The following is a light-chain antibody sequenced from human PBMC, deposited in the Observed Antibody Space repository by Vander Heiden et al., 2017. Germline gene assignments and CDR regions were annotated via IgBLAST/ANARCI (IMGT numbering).Light chain of an antibody. CDR1: QSISSY. Sequence: DIQMTQSPSSLSASVGDRVTITCRASQSISSYLNWYQQKPGKAPKLLIYAASSLQSGVPSRLTGSGSGTDFTLTISSLQPEDFATYYCQHCDSNPPRTFGQGTKVEIK. V-gene: IGKV1-39*01. CDR3: QHCDSNPPRT. CDR2: AAS. J-gene: IGKJ1*01.